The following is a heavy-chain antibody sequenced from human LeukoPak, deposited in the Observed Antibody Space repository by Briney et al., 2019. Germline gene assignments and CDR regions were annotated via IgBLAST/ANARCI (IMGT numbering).Heavy chain of an antibody. J-gene: IGHJ5*02. CDR2: ISGSGGST. Sequence: GGSLRLSCAASGFTFSSYAMSWVRQAPGKGLEWVSAISGSGGSTYYADSVKGRFTISRDNSKNKLYLQMNSLRAEDTAVYYCAKDVDSSSWYGPFDPWGQGTLVTVSS. D-gene: IGHD6-13*01. CDR1: GFTFSSYA. CDR3: AKDVDSSSWYGPFDP. V-gene: IGHV3-23*01.